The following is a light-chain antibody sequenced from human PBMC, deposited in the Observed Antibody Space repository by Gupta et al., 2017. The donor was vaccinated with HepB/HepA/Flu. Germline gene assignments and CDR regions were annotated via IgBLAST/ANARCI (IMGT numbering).Light chain of an antibody. V-gene: IGKV3-15*01. J-gene: IGKJ2*01. CDR3: LQYDNSPPYT. Sequence: EILMTQSPATLSVSPGERATLSCRASQSISSNLAWYQRKPGQAPRLLIYGASTRGTGIPARFSGSGSGTEFTLTISSRQSEDFAVYYCLQYDNSPPYTFGQGTKLQIK. CDR2: GAS. CDR1: QSISSN.